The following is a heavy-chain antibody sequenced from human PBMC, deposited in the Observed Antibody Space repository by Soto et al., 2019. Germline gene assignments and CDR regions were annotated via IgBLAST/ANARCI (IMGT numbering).Heavy chain of an antibody. CDR2: ISYDGSNK. Sequence: GESLKISCAASGFTFSSYAMHWVRQAPGKGLEWVAVISYDGSNKYYADSVKDRFTISRDNSKNTLYLQMNSLRAEDTAVYYCAREQYYYDSSGYYYADAFDIWGQGTMVTVSS. D-gene: IGHD3-22*01. V-gene: IGHV3-30-3*01. CDR1: GFTFSSYA. J-gene: IGHJ3*02. CDR3: AREQYYYDSSGYYYADAFDI.